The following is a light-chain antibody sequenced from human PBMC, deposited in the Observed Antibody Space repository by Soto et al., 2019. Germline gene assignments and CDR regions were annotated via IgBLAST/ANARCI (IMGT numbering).Light chain of an antibody. CDR2: EVS. CDR3: SSYTSSSTYV. CDR1: SSDVGAYNY. V-gene: IGLV2-14*01. J-gene: IGLJ1*01. Sequence: QSVLTQPASVSGSPGQSITISCTGTSSDVGAYNYVSWYQQHPGKAPKLMIYEVSNRPSGVSNRFSGSKSGNTASLTISGLQAEDEAAYHCSSYTSSSTYVFGTGTKVTVL.